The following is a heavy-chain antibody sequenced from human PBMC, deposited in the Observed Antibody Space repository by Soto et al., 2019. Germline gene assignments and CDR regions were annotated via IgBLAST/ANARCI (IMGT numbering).Heavy chain of an antibody. Sequence: TSETLSLTCAVYGGPSSTYFWSWVRQPPGKGLEWIGHITHTGSTNYKPSLKSRVTISLDTSRNHFSLKLASVTAADTAVYYCATYFYDGRGFDFDFWSQGTLVTVSS. D-gene: IGHD3-22*01. CDR3: ATYFYDGRGFDFDF. CDR2: ITHTGST. J-gene: IGHJ4*02. CDR1: GGPSSTYF. V-gene: IGHV4-34*01.